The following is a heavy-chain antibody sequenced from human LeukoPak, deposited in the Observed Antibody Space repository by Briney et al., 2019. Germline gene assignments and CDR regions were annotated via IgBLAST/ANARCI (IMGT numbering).Heavy chain of an antibody. Sequence: SETLSLTCTVSGGSISSYYWSWIRQPPGKGLEWIGYIYYSGSTNYNPSLKSRVTISVDTSKNQFSLKLSSVTAADTAVYYCAGQRGYSYGSKGAFDIWGQGTMVTVSS. V-gene: IGHV4-59*01. CDR2: IYYSGST. J-gene: IGHJ3*02. D-gene: IGHD5-18*01. CDR1: GGSISSYY. CDR3: AGQRGYSYGSKGAFDI.